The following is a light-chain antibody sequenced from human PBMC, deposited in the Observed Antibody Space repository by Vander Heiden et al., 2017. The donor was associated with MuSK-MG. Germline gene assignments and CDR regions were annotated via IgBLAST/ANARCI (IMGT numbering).Light chain of an antibody. CDR3: QQHGSAPLT. CDR1: QSVRSSR. CDR2: STS. V-gene: IGKV3-20*01. Sequence: EIVLTQSPATLSLSPGERATLSCRASQSVRSSRLAWYQQKPGQAPRLVIYSTSSRATDFPDRFSGSGSGRDFTLTINRLEPEDFAVYYCQQHGSAPLTFGGGTTVEIK. J-gene: IGKJ4*01.